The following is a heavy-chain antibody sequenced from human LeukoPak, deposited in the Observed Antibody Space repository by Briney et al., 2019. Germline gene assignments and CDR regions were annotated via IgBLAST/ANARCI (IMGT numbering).Heavy chain of an antibody. CDR1: GGSISSSSYY. J-gene: IGHJ5*02. CDR2: IYYSGST. CDR3: ARVKLWFGELVNWFDP. D-gene: IGHD3-10*01. Sequence: SETLSLTCTVSGGSISSSSYYWGWIRQPPGKGLEWIGSIYYSGSTYYNPSLKSRVTISVDTSKNQFSLKLSSVTAADTAVYYCARVKLWFGELVNWFDPWGQGTLVTVSS. V-gene: IGHV4-39*07.